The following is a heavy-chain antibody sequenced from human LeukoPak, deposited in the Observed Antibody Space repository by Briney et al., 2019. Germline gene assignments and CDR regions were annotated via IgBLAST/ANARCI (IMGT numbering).Heavy chain of an antibody. CDR3: AKDMRGSSCLDY. D-gene: IGHD6-13*01. CDR1: GFTFDDYA. Sequence: GRSLRLSCAASGFTFDDYAMHWVRQAPGKGLEWVSGISWNSGSIGYADSVKGRFTISRDNAKNSLYLQMSSLRAEDTALYYCAKDMRGSSCLDYWGQGTLVTVSS. J-gene: IGHJ4*02. CDR2: ISWNSGSI. V-gene: IGHV3-9*01.